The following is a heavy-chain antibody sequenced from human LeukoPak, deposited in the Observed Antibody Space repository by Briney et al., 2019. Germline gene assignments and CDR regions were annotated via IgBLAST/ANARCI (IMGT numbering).Heavy chain of an antibody. V-gene: IGHV3-30-3*01. D-gene: IGHD3-22*01. J-gene: IGHJ4*02. CDR1: GFTFGSYA. Sequence: GGSLRLSCAASGFTFGSYAMHWVRQAPGKGLEWVAVISYDGSNKYYADSVKGRFTISRDNSKNTLYLQMNSLRAEDTAVYYCARMLISSGYYVDYWGQGTLVTVSS. CDR2: ISYDGSNK. CDR3: ARMLISSGYYVDY.